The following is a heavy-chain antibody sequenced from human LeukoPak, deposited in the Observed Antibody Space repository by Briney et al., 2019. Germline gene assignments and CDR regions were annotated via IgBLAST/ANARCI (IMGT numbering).Heavy chain of an antibody. V-gene: IGHV4-34*01. J-gene: IGHJ4*02. CDR2: INHSGST. Sequence: KPSETLSLTCAVYGGSFSGYYWSWIRQPPGKGMEWIGEINHSGSTNYNPSLKSRVTISVDTSKNQFSLKLSSVTAADTAVYYCASREIAAAGFFDYWGQGTLVTVSS. CDR3: ASREIAAAGFFDY. CDR1: GGSFSGYY. D-gene: IGHD6-13*01.